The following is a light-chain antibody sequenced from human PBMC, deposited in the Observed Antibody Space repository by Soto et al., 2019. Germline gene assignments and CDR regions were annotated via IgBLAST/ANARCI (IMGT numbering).Light chain of an antibody. CDR3: QQLNSYPLT. V-gene: IGKV1-9*01. CDR1: QGISSY. CDR2: AAS. J-gene: IGKJ4*01. Sequence: DIQLTQSPSFLSASVGDRVTITCRASQGISSYLAWYQQKPGKAPRLLIYAASTLQSGVPSRFSGSGSGTEFTLTLSSLQPEDFATYYCQQLNSYPLTFGGGPKVEIK.